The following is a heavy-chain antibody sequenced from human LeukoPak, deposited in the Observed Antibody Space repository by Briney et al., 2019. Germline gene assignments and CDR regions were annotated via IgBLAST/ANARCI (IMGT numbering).Heavy chain of an antibody. CDR3: TRDSTGSYAY. CDR2: SRNKANSYTT. D-gene: IGHD1-14*01. CDR1: GFTFSDHY. J-gene: IGHJ4*02. Sequence: GGSLRFSCAASGFTFSDHYMDWVRQAPGKGLEWVGRSRNKANSYTTEYAASVKGRFTISRDDSKNSLYLQMNSLKTEDTAVYYCTRDSTGSYAYWGQGTLVTVSS. V-gene: IGHV3-72*01.